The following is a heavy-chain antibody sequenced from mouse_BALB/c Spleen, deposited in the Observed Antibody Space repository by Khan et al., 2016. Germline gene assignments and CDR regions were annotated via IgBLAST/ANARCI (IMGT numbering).Heavy chain of an antibody. CDR1: GDSITSGY. Sequence: EVKLLESGPSLVKPSQTLSLTCSVTGDSITSGYWNWIRKFPGSKLEYMGYINYSGSTYYNPSLKSRISITRDTSKNQYYLQLNSVTSEDTATYYCVSYLLNYFDYWGQGTTLTVSS. D-gene: IGHD2-1*01. V-gene: IGHV3-8*02. CDR2: INYSGST. J-gene: IGHJ2*01. CDR3: VSYLLNYFDY.